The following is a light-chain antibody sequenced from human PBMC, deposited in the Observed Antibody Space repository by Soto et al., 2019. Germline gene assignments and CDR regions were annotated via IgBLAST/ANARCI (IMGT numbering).Light chain of an antibody. CDR1: ESINRH. V-gene: IGKV1-39*01. CDR3: QQSYSTLSIT. CDR2: AAS. J-gene: IGKJ5*01. Sequence: DIQMTQSPSSLSASVGDRGTITCRASESINRHLNWYQQKPGKAPKLLIYAASSLQNGVPSRFSGSGSGTDFTLTISNLQPEDFATYYCQQSYSTLSITFGQGTRLEIK.